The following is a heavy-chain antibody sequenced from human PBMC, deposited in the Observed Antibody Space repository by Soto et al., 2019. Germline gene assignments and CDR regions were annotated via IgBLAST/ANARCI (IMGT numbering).Heavy chain of an antibody. Sequence: QVQLQQWGAGLLKPSETLSLTCAVYCGSFSNYYWSWIRHPPGKGLEWIGEINHSGSTNYNPSLKSRVTMSVDTSKNQFSLKLSSVTAADTAVYYCARTSRFDCWGQGTLVTVSS. V-gene: IGHV4-34*01. CDR1: CGSFSNYY. J-gene: IGHJ4*02. CDR3: ARTSRFDC. D-gene: IGHD6-6*01. CDR2: INHSGST.